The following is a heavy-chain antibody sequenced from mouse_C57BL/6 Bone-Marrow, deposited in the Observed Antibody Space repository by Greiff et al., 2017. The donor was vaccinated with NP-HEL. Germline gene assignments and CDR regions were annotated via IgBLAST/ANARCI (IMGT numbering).Heavy chain of an antibody. V-gene: IGHV3-8*01. CDR1: GYSITSDY. J-gene: IGHJ1*03. Sequence: ESGPGLAKPSQTLSLTCSVTGYSITSDYWNWIRKFPGNKLEYMGYISYSGSTYYNPSLKSRISITRDTSKNQYYLQLNSVTTEDTATYYCARSPPLYYDYDWYFDVWGTGTTVTVSS. D-gene: IGHD2-4*01. CDR3: ARSPPLYYDYDWYFDV. CDR2: ISYSGST.